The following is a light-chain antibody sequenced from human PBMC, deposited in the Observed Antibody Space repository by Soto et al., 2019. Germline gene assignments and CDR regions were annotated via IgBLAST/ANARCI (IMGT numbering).Light chain of an antibody. J-gene: IGLJ1*01. CDR2: EVT. V-gene: IGLV2-14*01. CDR3: SSYTSSSTL. Sequence: QSVLTQPASVSGSPGQSITISCTGTSSDVGGYNYVSWYQQHPGKAPQLMIYEVTNRPSGVSTRFSGSKSGNTASLTISGLQAEDEADYYCSSYTSSSTLFGTGTKVTVL. CDR1: SSDVGGYNY.